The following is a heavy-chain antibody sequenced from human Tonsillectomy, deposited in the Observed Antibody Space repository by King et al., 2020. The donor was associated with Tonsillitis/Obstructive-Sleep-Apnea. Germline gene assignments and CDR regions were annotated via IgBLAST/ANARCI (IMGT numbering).Heavy chain of an antibody. J-gene: IGHJ2*01. CDR1: GGSSSGYY. V-gene: IGHV4-34*01. D-gene: IGHD3-3*01. CDR2: INPSGST. Sequence: VQLQQWGAGLLKPSETLSLTCAVYGGSSSGYYWSWIRQPPGKGLEWIGEINPSGSTSYNPSLKSRVTISVDMSKSQFSLKLTSVTAADTAVYFCARGRGFLEWLSRPNWYFDLWGRGTLVTVSS. CDR3: ARGRGFLEWLSRPNWYFDL.